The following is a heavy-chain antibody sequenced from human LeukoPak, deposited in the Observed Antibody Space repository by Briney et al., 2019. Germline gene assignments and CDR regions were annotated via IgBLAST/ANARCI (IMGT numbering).Heavy chain of an antibody. Sequence: SGGSLRLSCAASGFTFSSYWMSWVRQAPGKGLEWVANIKQDGSEKYYVDSVKGRFTISRDNAKNSLYLQMNSLRAEDTAVYYCARVIFGHYYYYYYMDVWGKGTTVTVSS. CDR1: GFTFSSYW. CDR2: IKQDGSEK. CDR3: ARVIFGHYYYYYYMDV. J-gene: IGHJ6*03. V-gene: IGHV3-7*01. D-gene: IGHD3/OR15-3a*01.